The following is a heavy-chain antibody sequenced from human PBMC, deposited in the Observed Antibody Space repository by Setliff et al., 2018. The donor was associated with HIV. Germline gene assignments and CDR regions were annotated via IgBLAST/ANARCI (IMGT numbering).Heavy chain of an antibody. CDR2: IIPIFGTA. CDR3: ARDWFDSSGYDRIFFDY. D-gene: IGHD3-22*01. J-gene: IGHJ4*02. CDR1: GGTFSSYA. V-gene: IGHV1-69*13. Sequence: ASVKVSCKASGGTFSSYAISWVRQAPGQGLEWMGGIIPIFGTANYAQKFQGRVTITADESTSTAYMELSSLTVEDTAMYYCARDWFDSSGYDRIFFDYWGQGTLVTVSS.